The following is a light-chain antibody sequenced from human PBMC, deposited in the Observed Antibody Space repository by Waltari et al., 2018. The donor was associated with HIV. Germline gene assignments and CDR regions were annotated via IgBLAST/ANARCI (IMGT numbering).Light chain of an antibody. CDR3: SSFTSSDTPVV. J-gene: IGLJ2*01. CDR1: TSDVGGYDY. CDR2: EVT. Sequence: QSALTQPASVSGSPGQSITISCTGTTSDVGGYDYVSWYQQHPGQVPKLIIYEVTNRPSGVSNRFSGSKSGNTASLTISGLQPEDEADYYCSSFTSSDTPVVFGGGTKLTVL. V-gene: IGLV2-14*01.